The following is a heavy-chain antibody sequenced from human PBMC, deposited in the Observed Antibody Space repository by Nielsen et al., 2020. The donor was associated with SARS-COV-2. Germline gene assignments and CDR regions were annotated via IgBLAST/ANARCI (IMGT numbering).Heavy chain of an antibody. J-gene: IGHJ4*01. CDR3: ARDQSVGSSAFDF. CDR1: GFTFSDYW. D-gene: IGHD6-19*01. Sequence: GGSLRLSCEVSGFTFSDYWMTWVRQAPGKGLEWISYISGSSRTIDYADSVKGRFTISRDMNSLYLEMNSLRVEDTAVYYCARDQSVGSSAFDFWGQGTLVTVSS. CDR2: ISGSSRTI. V-gene: IGHV3-48*01.